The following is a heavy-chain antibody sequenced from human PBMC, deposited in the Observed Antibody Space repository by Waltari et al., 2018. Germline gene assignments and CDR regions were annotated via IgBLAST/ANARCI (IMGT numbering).Heavy chain of an antibody. Sequence: EVQLLESGGGLVQPGWSLRLPCSASSFTFTTDAMGWVRQAPGRGLEWVSAISGSGGSTYYADSVKGRFTISRDNSKNTLYLQMNTLRAEDTAVYFCARRFKQWVVQNYYFGLDVWGQGTTVTVSS. D-gene: IGHD6-19*01. CDR1: SFTFTTDA. CDR3: ARRFKQWVVQNYYFGLDV. CDR2: ISGSGGST. J-gene: IGHJ6*02. V-gene: IGHV3-23*01.